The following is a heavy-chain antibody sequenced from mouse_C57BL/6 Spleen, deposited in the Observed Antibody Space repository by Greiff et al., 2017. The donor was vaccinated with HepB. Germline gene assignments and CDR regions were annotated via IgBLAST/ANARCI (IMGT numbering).Heavy chain of an antibody. CDR3: AIYDYGAPFAY. Sequence: VQLQQPGAELVKPGASVKLSCKASGYTFTSYWMQWVKQRPGQGLEWIGEIDPSDSYTNYNQKFKGKATFTVDTSSSSAYMQLSSLTSEDSAVYYCAIYDYGAPFAYRGQGTLVTVSA. V-gene: IGHV1-50*01. CDR2: IDPSDSYT. J-gene: IGHJ3*01. D-gene: IGHD2-4*01. CDR1: GYTFTSYW.